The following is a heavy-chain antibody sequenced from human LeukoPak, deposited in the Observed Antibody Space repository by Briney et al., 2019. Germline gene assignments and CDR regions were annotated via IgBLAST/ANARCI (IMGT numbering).Heavy chain of an antibody. J-gene: IGHJ5*02. CDR2: ISYSGNT. CDR1: GGSVSSNNHY. V-gene: IGHV4-30-4*01. CDR3: ARETITIFGVAYGWFDP. D-gene: IGHD3-3*01. Sequence: PSETLSLTCSVSGGSVSSNNHYWTWIRQPPGKGLEWIGYISYSGNTYYNPSLKSRIIISVDTSKNQFSLSLISVTATDTAVYYCARETITIFGVAYGWFDPWGQGTLVTVSS.